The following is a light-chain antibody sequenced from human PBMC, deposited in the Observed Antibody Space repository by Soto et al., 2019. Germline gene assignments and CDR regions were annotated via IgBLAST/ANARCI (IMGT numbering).Light chain of an antibody. CDR1: QSISSW. V-gene: IGKV1-5*03. Sequence: DIQMTQSPSTLSASVGDRVTITCRASQSISSWLAWYQQKPGKAPKLLIYKASSLESGVPSRFSGSGSGTEFTLTISSLQPDEFVTYYCQQYNSYPTFGQGTKVEIK. CDR3: QQYNSYPT. CDR2: KAS. J-gene: IGKJ1*01.